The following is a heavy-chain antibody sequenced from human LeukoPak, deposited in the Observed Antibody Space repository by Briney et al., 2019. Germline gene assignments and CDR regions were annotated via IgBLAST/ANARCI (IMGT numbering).Heavy chain of an antibody. Sequence: GASVKVSCKASGYTFTGYYMHWVRQAPGQGLEWMGWINPNSGGTNYAQKFQGRVTMTRDTSISTAYMELSRLRSDDTAVYYCARDSSGYYHWFDPWGQGTLVTVSS. J-gene: IGHJ5*02. CDR3: ARDSSGYYHWFDP. CDR1: GYTFTGYY. V-gene: IGHV1-2*02. D-gene: IGHD3-22*01. CDR2: INPNSGGT.